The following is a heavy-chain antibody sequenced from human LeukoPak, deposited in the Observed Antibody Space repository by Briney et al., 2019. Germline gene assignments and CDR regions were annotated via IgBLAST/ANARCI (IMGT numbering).Heavy chain of an antibody. CDR2: IRYDGITK. CDR1: GVSFSGYG. CDR3: VALHTGTFVDY. D-gene: IGHD4-17*01. Sequence: GGSLRLSCAASGVSFSGYGMHWVRQVPGKGLEWVAFIRYDGITKFYIDSVKGRFAISRDNSKNTLSLQMNSLRTEDTAVYYCVALHTGTFVDYWGQGTLVTVSS. J-gene: IGHJ4*02. V-gene: IGHV3-30*02.